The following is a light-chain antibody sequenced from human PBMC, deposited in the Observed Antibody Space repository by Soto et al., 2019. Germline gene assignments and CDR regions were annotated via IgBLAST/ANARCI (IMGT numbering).Light chain of an antibody. V-gene: IGKV2-28*01. J-gene: IGKJ1*01. CDR3: MQTLQTPLT. CDR1: QSLLHSNVYNY. CDR2: LGS. Sequence: DIVMTQSPLSLPVTPGEPASISCRSSQSLLHSNVYNYLDWYLQKPWQSPQLLIYLGSNRASGVPDRFSGSGSGTDFTLQISRVEAEDVGLYYCMQTLQTPLTFGQGTKVEIK.